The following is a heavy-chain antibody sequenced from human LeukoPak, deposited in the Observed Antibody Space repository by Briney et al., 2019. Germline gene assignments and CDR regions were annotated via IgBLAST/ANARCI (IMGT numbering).Heavy chain of an antibody. Sequence: GGSLRLPCAASGFSVSRNYMSWVRQAPGKGLEWVSAISGSGGSTYYADSVKGRFTISRDNSKNTLYLQMNSLRDEDTAVYYCARAFGLTDYWGQGTLVTVSS. CDR1: GFSVSRNY. CDR3: ARAFGLTDY. V-gene: IGHV3-23*01. J-gene: IGHJ4*02. CDR2: ISGSGGST. D-gene: IGHD3/OR15-3a*01.